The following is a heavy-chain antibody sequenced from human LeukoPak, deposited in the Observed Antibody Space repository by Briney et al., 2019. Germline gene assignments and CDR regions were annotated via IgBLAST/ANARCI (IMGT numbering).Heavy chain of an antibody. CDR1: GYTFTNYY. D-gene: IGHD2-2*01. J-gene: IGHJ4*02. CDR2: INPIGGST. CDR3: ARGYCDSTSCYHEGDY. Sequence: GASVKGSCKASGYTFTNYYIHWIRQAPGQGLEWMGIINPIGGSTSYAQKFQGRVTMTRDTSTSTVYMELSSLRSEDTAVYYCARGYCDSTSCYHEGDYWGQGTLVTVSS. V-gene: IGHV1-46*01.